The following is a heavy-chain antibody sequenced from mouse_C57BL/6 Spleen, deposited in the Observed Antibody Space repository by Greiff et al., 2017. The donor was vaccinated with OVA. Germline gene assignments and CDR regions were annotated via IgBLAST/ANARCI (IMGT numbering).Heavy chain of an antibody. CDR1: GFSFNTYA. V-gene: IGHV10-1*01. CDR2: IRSKSNNYAT. CDR3: VRPYGNSYAMDY. Sequence: EVQVVESGGGLVQPKGSLKLSCAASGFSFNTYAMNWVRQAPGKGLEWVARIRSKSNNYATYYADSVKDRFTISRDDSESMLYLQMNNLKTEDTAMYYCVRPYGNSYAMDYWGQGTSVTVSS. D-gene: IGHD2-1*01. J-gene: IGHJ4*01.